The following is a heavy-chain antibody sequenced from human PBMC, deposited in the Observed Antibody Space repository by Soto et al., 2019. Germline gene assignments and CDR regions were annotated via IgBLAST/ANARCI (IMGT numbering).Heavy chain of an antibody. CDR3: ARDGDSGSYYYGMDV. CDR2: ISSSGSTI. Sequence: PGGSLRLSCAASGFTFSSYEMNWVRQAPGKGLEWVSYISSSGSTIYYADSVKGRFTVSRDNAKNSLYLQMNSLRAEDTAVYYCARDGDSGSYYYGMDVWGQGTTVTVS. V-gene: IGHV3-48*03. D-gene: IGHD1-26*01. J-gene: IGHJ6*02. CDR1: GFTFSSYE.